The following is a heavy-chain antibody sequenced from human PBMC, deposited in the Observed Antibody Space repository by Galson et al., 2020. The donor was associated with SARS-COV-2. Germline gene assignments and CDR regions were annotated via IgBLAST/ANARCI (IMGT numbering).Heavy chain of an antibody. CDR3: ASFRCYFRRCYGLDV. V-gene: IGHV4-59*01. J-gene: IGHJ6*02. CDR2: IYYSGST. CDR1: GGSISSYY. D-gene: IGHD2-15*01. Sequence: ETSETLSLTCTVSGGSISSYYLSWIRQPPGKGLEWIGYIYYSGSTNYNPSLKSRVTISIDTSKNQFSVRLSSVTAADTAVYYCASFRCYFRRCYGLDVWGQGTTVTVSS.